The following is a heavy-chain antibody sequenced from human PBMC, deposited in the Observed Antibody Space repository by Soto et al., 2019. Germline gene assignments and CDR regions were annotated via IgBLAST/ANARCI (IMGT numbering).Heavy chain of an antibody. J-gene: IGHJ4*02. D-gene: IGHD2-21*01. CDR2: IKAKTDGGTT. CDR1: GFTFSSYA. CDR3: STGILRSTSF. V-gene: IGHV3-15*01. Sequence: GGSLRLSCAASGFTFSSYAMSWVRQAPGKGLEWVGRIKAKTDGGTTDYAAPVKGRFTISRDDSKNTLYLQMNSLKTEDTAMYYCSTGILRSTSFWGQGTLVTVSS.